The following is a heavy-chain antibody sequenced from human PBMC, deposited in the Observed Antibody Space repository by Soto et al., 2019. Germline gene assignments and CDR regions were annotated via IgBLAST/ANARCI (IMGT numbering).Heavy chain of an antibody. J-gene: IGHJ4*02. CDR2: ISGSGGST. CDR1: GFTFSSYA. V-gene: IGHV3-23*01. CDR3: VRSSIEPRSFMYPFDY. D-gene: IGHD6-6*01. Sequence: GWSLRLSCAASGFTFSSYAMNWVRQAPGKGLEWVSCISGSGGSTYYADSVKGRFTISRDNSKNTLYLQMNSLRAEDTAVYYCVRSSIEPRSFMYPFDYWGLGTLGTVSS.